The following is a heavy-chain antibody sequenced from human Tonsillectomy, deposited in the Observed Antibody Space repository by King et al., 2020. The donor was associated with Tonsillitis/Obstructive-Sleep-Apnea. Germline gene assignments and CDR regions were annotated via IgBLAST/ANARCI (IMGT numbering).Heavy chain of an antibody. V-gene: IGHV5-51*01. CDR1: GYSFTSYW. D-gene: IGHD3-3*01. CDR2: IYPVDSDT. Sequence: VQLVQSGAEVKKPGESLKISCKGSGYSFTSYWIGWVRQMPGKGLEWMGSIYPVDSDTRYSPSFQGQGTISADKSISTAYLQWSSLKASDTAMDYCASGYYDFWSGYSQNPFFDYWGQGTLVTVSS. CDR3: ASGYYDFWSGYSQNPFFDY. J-gene: IGHJ4*02.